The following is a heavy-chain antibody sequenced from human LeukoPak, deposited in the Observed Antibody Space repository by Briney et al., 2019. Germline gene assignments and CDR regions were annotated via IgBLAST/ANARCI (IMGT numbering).Heavy chain of an antibody. J-gene: IGHJ4*02. CDR2: INSDGSST. D-gene: IGHD4-17*01. CDR1: GFTFSSYW. CDR3: ARLIPDDYGDYYFDY. V-gene: IGHV3-74*01. Sequence: GGSLGLSCAASGFTFSSYWMHWVRQAPGKGLVWVSRINSDGSSTSYADSVKGRFTISRDNAKNTLYLQMNSLRAEDTAVYYCARLIPDDYGDYYFDYWGQGTLVTVSS.